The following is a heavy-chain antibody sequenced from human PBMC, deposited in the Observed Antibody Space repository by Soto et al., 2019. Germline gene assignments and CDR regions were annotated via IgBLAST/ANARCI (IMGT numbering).Heavy chain of an antibody. J-gene: IGHJ4*02. CDR3: TRLDDVRIEPALDY. CDR2: IRSKPNNYAT. CDR1: GFSFSGSG. Sequence: PEGSLRLSCAASGFSFSGSGIHWVRQASGKGLEWIGRIRSKPNNYATAYVASVKGRFTISRDDSKNTAYPQMNSLKTEDTAVYYCTRLDDVRIEPALDYWGQGTLVTVSS. V-gene: IGHV3-73*01. D-gene: IGHD2-2*01.